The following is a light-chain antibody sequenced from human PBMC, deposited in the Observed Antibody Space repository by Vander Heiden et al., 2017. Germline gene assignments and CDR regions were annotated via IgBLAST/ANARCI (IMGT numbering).Light chain of an antibody. V-gene: IGKV3-15*01. CDR1: QSVSGN. J-gene: IGKJ1*01. CDR2: GAS. CDR3: QQYDNWPPT. Sequence: EIVMTPSPATLSVSPGERATLSCRASQSVSGNLAWYQQKPGQAPRLLIYGASTRATGIPARFSGSGSGTEFTLTISSLQSEDSALYYCQQYDNWPPTFGLGTKVEIK.